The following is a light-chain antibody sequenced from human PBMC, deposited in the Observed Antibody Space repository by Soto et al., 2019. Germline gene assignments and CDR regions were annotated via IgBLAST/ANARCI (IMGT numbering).Light chain of an antibody. V-gene: IGKV1-5*01. CDR1: QSISSW. Sequence: DIQMTRSPSTLSASVGDRVTITCRASQSISSWLAWYQQKPGKAPKILIYDASTLESGVPSRFSGSGSGTEFTLTISSLQPDDFATYYCQQYDSYSTFGQGTNVEIK. J-gene: IGKJ1*01. CDR3: QQYDSYST. CDR2: DAS.